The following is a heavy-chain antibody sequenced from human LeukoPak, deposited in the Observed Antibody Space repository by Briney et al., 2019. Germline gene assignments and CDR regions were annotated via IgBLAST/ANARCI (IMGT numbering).Heavy chain of an antibody. V-gene: IGHV3-23*01. J-gene: IGHJ4*02. D-gene: IGHD6-19*01. Sequence: QSGGSLRLSCAASGFSFSSYAMSWVRQAPGKGLEWVSSISGSGDNTYYAESVKVRFSISRDNSKNTLFLQMNSLRAEDTAVFYCAKRSGYTTGWFFDFWGQGTLVTVSS. CDR1: GFSFSSYA. CDR2: ISGSGDNT. CDR3: AKRSGYTTGWFFDF.